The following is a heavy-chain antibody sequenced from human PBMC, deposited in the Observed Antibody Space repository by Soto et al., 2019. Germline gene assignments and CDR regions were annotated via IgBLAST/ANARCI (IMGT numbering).Heavy chain of an antibody. CDR2: INAGNGNT. CDR3: ARGTVVTHFVF. Sequence: QVQLVQSGPEEKKPGASVKVSCKASGYTFTSYAMHWVRQAPGQRLEWMGWINAGNGNTKYSQKFQGRVTITRDTSASTAYMELSSLRSDDTAVYYCARGTVVTHFVFWGQGTLVTVSS. J-gene: IGHJ4*02. V-gene: IGHV1-3*05. CDR1: GYTFTSYA. D-gene: IGHD2-15*01.